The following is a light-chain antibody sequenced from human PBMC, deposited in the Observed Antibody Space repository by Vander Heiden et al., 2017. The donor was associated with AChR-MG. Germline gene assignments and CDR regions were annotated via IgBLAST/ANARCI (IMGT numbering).Light chain of an antibody. Sequence: DIQMTQSPSSLSASVGDGVTIPCRASQSISSYLNWYQQKPGKAPKLLIYAASSLQSEVPSRFGGSGSGTDCTLTISSLQPEDFATYYCQQSYITPDTFGQGTKLEIK. CDR2: AAS. V-gene: IGKV1-39*01. CDR3: QQSYITPDT. CDR1: QSISSY. J-gene: IGKJ2*01.